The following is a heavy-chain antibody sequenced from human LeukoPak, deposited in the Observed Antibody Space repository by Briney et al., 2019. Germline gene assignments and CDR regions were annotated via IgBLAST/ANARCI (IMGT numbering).Heavy chain of an antibody. CDR1: GFTFRSYG. J-gene: IGHJ6*03. D-gene: IGHD4-17*01. Sequence: GGSLRLSCVASGFTFRSYGMHWVRQAPGKGLEWPSLLWYDGSNEYYADSVKGRFTISRDNSKNTLYLQMNSLRAEDTAVYYCAKGMTTGPRSVYHYMDVWGKGTTVTVSS. CDR3: AKGMTTGPRSVYHYMDV. CDR2: LWYDGSNE. V-gene: IGHV3-33*06.